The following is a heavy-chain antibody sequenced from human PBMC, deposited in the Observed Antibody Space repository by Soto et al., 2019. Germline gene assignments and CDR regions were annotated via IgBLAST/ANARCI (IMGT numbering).Heavy chain of an antibody. CDR2: ISSSGSTI. D-gene: IGHD6-13*01. V-gene: IGHV3-48*03. CDR1: GFTFSSYE. J-gene: IGHJ2*01. CDR3: ARDLLAAAGTNWYFDL. Sequence: GGSLRLSCAASGFTFSSYEMNWVRQAPGKGLEWVSYISSSGSTIYYADSVKGRFTISRDNAKNPLYLQMNSLRAEDTAVYYCARDLLAAAGTNWYFDLWGRGTLVTVSS.